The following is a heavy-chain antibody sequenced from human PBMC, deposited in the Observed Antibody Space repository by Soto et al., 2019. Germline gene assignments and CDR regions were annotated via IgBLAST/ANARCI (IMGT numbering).Heavy chain of an antibody. J-gene: IGHJ6*02. CDR2: TYYRNKWYN. CDR1: GDSVSSNSAA. CDR3: ARYYYCYYGMDV. V-gene: IGHV6-1*01. Sequence: SQALSLTYAIAGDSVSSNSAAWNWIRQSPSRDIEWLGRTYYRNKWYNDYAVSVKSRITINPDTSKNQFSLQLNSVTPEDTAVYYCARYYYCYYGMDVWGQGTTVTVS.